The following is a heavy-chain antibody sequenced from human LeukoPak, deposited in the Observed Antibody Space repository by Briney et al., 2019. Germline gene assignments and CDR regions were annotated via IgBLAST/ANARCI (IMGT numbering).Heavy chain of an antibody. CDR1: VVSVCSDY. CDR2: IYSGSSK. J-gene: IGHJ1*01. CDR3: ASADETDSAEDFQH. Sequence: GGSLRLSCAASVVSVCSDYTSWVSEGPGERLEWVSIIYSGSSKYYAVSVKGRITISRDNSKNTLYLQMKSVTAEATADYYCASADETDSAEDFQHWGQGTLVTVSS. V-gene: IGHV3-53*01. D-gene: IGHD2-15*01.